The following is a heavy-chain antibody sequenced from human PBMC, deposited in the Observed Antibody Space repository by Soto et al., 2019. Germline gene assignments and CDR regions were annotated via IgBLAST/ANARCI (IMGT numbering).Heavy chain of an antibody. D-gene: IGHD3-22*01. CDR3: ARSPRGYYGLWFDP. CDR1: GGTFSSYA. J-gene: IGHJ5*02. CDR2: IIPIFGTA. V-gene: IGHV1-69*13. Sequence: SVKVSCKASGGTFSSYAISWVRQAPGQGLEWMGGIIPIFGTANYAQKFQGRVTITADESTSTAYMELSSLRSEDTAVYYCARSPRGYYGLWFDPWGQGTMVTVSS.